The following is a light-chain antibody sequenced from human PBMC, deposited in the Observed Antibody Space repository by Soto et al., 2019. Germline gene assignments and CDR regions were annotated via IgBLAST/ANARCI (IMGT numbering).Light chain of an antibody. V-gene: IGKV3-15*01. Sequence: EIVMTQSPAALSVSPGERATLSCRASQSVSSNLAWYQQKPGQAPRLLIYGASTRATGIPARFSGSGSGTDFTLTISSLEPEDSAVYYCQQRNIWPPVTFGHGTRLEI. CDR2: GAS. CDR3: QQRNIWPPVT. CDR1: QSVSSN. J-gene: IGKJ5*01.